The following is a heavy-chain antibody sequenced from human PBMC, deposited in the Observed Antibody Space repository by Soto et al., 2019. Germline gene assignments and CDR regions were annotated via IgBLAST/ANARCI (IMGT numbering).Heavy chain of an antibody. D-gene: IGHD2-8*01. V-gene: IGHV4-39*01. CDR1: GGSVSNSNYY. CDR3: VSQRTSVLTQAYFDY. CDR2: VYYRGRS. Sequence: SETLSLTCTVSGGSVSNSNYYWGWIRQSPGKGLEWIGSVYYRGRSYSKSSVKSRVTISVDTSKNQFSLDLNSVTASDTAVYYCVSQRTSVLTQAYFDYWGPGALVTVSS. J-gene: IGHJ4*02.